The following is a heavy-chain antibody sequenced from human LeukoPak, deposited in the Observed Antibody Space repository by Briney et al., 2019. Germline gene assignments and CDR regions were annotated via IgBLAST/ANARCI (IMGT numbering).Heavy chain of an antibody. V-gene: IGHV4-39*07. Sequence: SETLSLTCTVSGGSISSSSYYWGWIRQPPGKGLEWIGSIYYSGSTYYSPSLKSRVTISVDTSKNQFSLNLSSVTAADTAVYYCARAQNSGYAWAAFDIWGQGTMVTVSS. CDR2: IYYSGST. J-gene: IGHJ3*02. CDR1: GGSISSSSYY. CDR3: ARAQNSGYAWAAFDI. D-gene: IGHD5-12*01.